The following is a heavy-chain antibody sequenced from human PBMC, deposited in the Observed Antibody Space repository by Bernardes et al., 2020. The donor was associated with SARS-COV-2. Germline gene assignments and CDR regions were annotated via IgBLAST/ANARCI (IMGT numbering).Heavy chain of an antibody. V-gene: IGHV3-64D*06. CDR2: ISADGNSP. CDR1: GFTFSSFG. CDR3: VKVLLWFGES. Sequence: GGSLRLSCSASGFTFSSFGMHWVRQAPGKGLEYVSAISADGNSPYYADSVKDRFTISRDNSKNTLYLQMSSPRPDDTAVYYCVKVLLWFGESWGQGTLVTVSS. J-gene: IGHJ1*01. D-gene: IGHD3-10*01.